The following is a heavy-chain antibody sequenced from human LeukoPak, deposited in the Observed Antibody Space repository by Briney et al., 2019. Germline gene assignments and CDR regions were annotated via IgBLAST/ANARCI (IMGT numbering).Heavy chain of an antibody. Sequence: SETLSLTCSVSDDSISDYYWRWIRQPPGRGLEGIGFTRYGGTTSQNPSLKSRVTMSVDTSKNRLSLRLTSVTAADTAVYYCARGSGIHAWNLQHWGQGILVTVSS. V-gene: IGHV4-59*01. CDR3: ARGSGIHAWNLQH. CDR1: DDSISDYY. CDR2: TRYGGTT. D-gene: IGHD1-1*01. J-gene: IGHJ1*01.